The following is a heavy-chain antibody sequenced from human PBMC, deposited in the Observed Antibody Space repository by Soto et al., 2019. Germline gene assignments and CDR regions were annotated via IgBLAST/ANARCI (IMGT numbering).Heavy chain of an antibody. D-gene: IGHD3-16*01. CDR1: GFSLSTPGVG. J-gene: IGHJ4*02. CDR2: IYWHDDK. V-gene: IGHV2-5*01. CDR3: AHRGGATVGLYYFDY. Sequence: SGPTLVNPTQTLTLTCTFSGFSLSTPGVGVNWIRQPPGRVLEWLALIYWHDDKRYSPSLKSRLTITKDTSKNQVVLTMANMDPVDTATYYCAHRGGATVGLYYFDYWGQGALVTVSS.